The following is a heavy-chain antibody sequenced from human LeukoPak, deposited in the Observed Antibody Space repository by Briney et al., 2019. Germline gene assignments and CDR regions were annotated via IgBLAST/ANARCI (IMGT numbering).Heavy chain of an antibody. D-gene: IGHD2-8*02. CDR1: GFTFSSYA. J-gene: IGHJ4*02. CDR3: ARLFGGVTTFDY. CDR2: ISYDGSNK. V-gene: IGHV3-30*04. Sequence: GGSLRLSCAASGFTFSSYAMHWVRQAPGKGLEWVAVISYDGSNKYYADSVKGRFTISRDNARSSLYLQMNSLRAEDTAIYFCARLFGGVTTFDYWGQGALVTVSS.